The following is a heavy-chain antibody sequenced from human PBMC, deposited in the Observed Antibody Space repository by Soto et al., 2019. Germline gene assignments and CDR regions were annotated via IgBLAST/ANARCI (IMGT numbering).Heavy chain of an antibody. CDR2: IYDSGST. J-gene: IGHJ6*02. CDR1: GGPITNY. V-gene: IGHV4-31*03. Sequence: PSETLSLTCTVSGGPITNYWSWIRQHPGKGLEWIGYIYDSGSTYYNPSLKSRVTMSLDTSKNQLSLKLTSVTAADTAVSYCAKIRLNYRTGRDVWGHGT. D-gene: IGHD4-4*01. CDR3: AKIRLNYRTGRDV.